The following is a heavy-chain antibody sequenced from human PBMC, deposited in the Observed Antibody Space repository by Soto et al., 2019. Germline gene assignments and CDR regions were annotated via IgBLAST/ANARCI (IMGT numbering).Heavy chain of an antibody. CDR1: GYSFSNYG. Sequence: QVQVVQSGAEVKKPGASVKVSCKASGYSFSNYGISWVRQAPGQGLEWMGWISGYNDNTNYAQKFQGRVTMTTDTSTSTGYMELRSLRSDDTAVYYCARDKAEAVFYYYGMDVWGQGTTVTVSS. CDR3: ARDKAEAVFYYYGMDV. D-gene: IGHD6-13*01. V-gene: IGHV1-18*01. CDR2: ISGYNDNT. J-gene: IGHJ6*02.